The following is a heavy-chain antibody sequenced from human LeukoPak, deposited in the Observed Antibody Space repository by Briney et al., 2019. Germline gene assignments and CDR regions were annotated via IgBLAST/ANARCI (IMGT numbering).Heavy chain of an antibody. D-gene: IGHD6-13*01. V-gene: IGHV1-2*02. CDR3: ARGPFPGGSSWDYDIYFDY. J-gene: IGHJ4*02. CDR1: GYTFTSYY. CDR2: INPNSGGT. Sequence: GASVKVSCKASGYTFTSYYMHWVRQAPGQGFEWMGWINPNSGGTNYAQKFQGRVTMTRDTSISTAYMELSRLRSDDTAVYYCARGPFPGGSSWDYDIYFDYWGQGTLVTVSS.